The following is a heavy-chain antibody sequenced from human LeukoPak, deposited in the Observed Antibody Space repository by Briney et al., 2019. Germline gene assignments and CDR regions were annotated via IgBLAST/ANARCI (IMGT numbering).Heavy chain of an antibody. CDR3: ARGPGSGFCSSGTCYSSPIGY. CDR2: VHYSGST. J-gene: IGHJ4*02. D-gene: IGHD2-15*01. CDR1: GGSMNNYY. Sequence: SETLSLTCTVSGGSMNNYYWSWIRQSPGKGLEWIGFVHYSGSTKYNPSLESRVTISVDASKNQFSLKLNSVIAADTAVYYCARGPGSGFCSSGTCYSSPIGYWGQGTLVTVSS. V-gene: IGHV4-59*01.